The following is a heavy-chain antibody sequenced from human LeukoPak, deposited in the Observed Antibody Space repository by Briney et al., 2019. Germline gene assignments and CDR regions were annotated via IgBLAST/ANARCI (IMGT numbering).Heavy chain of an antibody. CDR3: AKGARMYYFDY. Sequence: GGSLRLSCAASGFTFSSNYMSWVRQAPGKGLEWVSVIYSGGSTYYADSVKGRFTISRDNSKNTLYLQMNSLRAEDTAVYYCAKGARMYYFDYWGQGTLVTVSS. V-gene: IGHV3-53*05. CDR1: GFTFSSNY. J-gene: IGHJ4*02. D-gene: IGHD2-8*01. CDR2: IYSGGST.